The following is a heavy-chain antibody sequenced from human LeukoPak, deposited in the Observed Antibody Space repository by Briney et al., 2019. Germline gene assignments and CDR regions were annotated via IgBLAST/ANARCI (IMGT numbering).Heavy chain of an antibody. J-gene: IGHJ3*02. CDR2: INPNSGGT. V-gene: IGHV1-2*02. Sequence: ASMKVSCKASGYTFTGNYIHWVRQAPGQGLEWMGWINPNSGGTKYAQKFQGRVTLTSDTSITTAYLDLASLTSDDTAVYYCARLLAGGNAFDIWGQGTRLAVSS. CDR3: ARLLAGGNAFDI. CDR1: GYTFTGNY. D-gene: IGHD3-16*01.